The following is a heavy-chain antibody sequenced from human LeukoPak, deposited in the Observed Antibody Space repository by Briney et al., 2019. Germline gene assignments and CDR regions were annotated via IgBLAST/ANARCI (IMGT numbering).Heavy chain of an antibody. CDR1: GYTLTELS. CDR3: ARERYYDSSGYPHFDY. J-gene: IGHJ4*02. V-gene: IGHV1-24*01. Sequence: ASVKGSCKVSGYTLTELSMHWVRQAPGKGLEWMGGFDPVDGETIYAQKFQGRVTMTEDTSTDTAYMELSSMRSEDTAVYYCARERYYDSSGYPHFDYWGQGTLVTVSS. D-gene: IGHD3-22*01. CDR2: FDPVDGET.